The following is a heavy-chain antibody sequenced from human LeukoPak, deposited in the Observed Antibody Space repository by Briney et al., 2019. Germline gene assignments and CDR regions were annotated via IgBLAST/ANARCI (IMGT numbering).Heavy chain of an antibody. CDR2: ISAYNGNT. Sequence: ASVKVSCKASGYTFTSYGISWVRQAPGQGLEWMGWISAYNGNTNYAQKLQGRVTMTTDTSTSTAYMELRSLRSDGTAVYYCARAYYDSSGYLDAFDIWGQGTMVTVSS. CDR3: ARAYYDSSGYLDAFDI. CDR1: GYTFTSYG. D-gene: IGHD3-22*01. J-gene: IGHJ3*02. V-gene: IGHV1-18*01.